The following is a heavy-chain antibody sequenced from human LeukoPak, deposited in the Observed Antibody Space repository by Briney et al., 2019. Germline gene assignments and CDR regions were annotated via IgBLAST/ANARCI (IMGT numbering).Heavy chain of an antibody. V-gene: IGHV1-46*04. D-gene: IGHD6-6*01. J-gene: IGHJ4*02. CDR3: ASHSEGADPVPFDY. Sequence: GASVKVSCKSAGYTFTSYYMHWVRHAHGQGLERMGIINLSGGSTSYAQKLQGRDTLTRDTSTSTVYMEQSSVRSEDTAVYYCASHSEGADPVPFDYWGQGTLVTVSS. CDR1: GYTFTSYY. CDR2: INLSGGST.